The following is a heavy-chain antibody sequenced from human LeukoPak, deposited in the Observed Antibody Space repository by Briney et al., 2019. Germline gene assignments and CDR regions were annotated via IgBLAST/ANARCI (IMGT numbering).Heavy chain of an antibody. J-gene: IGHJ4*02. D-gene: IGHD1-26*01. CDR3: ARRRGSGSYYRIDY. Sequence: SETLSLTCAVSGGSISSSNWWSWVRQPPGKGLEWIGEINHSGSTNYNPSLKSRVTISVDTSKNQFSLKLSSVTAADTAVYYCARRRGSGSYYRIDYWGQGTLVTVSS. CDR1: GGSISSSNW. V-gene: IGHV4-4*02. CDR2: INHSGST.